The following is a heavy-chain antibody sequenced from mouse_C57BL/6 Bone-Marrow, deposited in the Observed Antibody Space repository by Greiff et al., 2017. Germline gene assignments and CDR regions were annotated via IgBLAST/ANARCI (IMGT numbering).Heavy chain of an antibody. Sequence: LQESGAELARPGASVKLSCKASGYTFTSYGISWVKQRTGQGLEWIGEIYPRSGNTYYNEKFKGKATLTADKSSSTAYMELRSLTSEDSAVYFCARWWFPYFDYWGQGTTLTVSS. CDR2: IYPRSGNT. CDR3: ARWWFPYFDY. V-gene: IGHV1-81*01. D-gene: IGHD1-1*02. CDR1: GYTFTSYG. J-gene: IGHJ2*01.